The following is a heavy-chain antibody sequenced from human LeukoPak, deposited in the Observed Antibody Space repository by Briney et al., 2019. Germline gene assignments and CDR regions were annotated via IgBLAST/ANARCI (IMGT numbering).Heavy chain of an antibody. V-gene: IGHV3-21*01. Sequence: GGSLRLSCAASGFTFSDYTMNWVRQAPGKGLEWVSSISSSRTYIYYADSVKGRFTISRDDAKNSLYLQMSSLRAEDTAVYFCARDDAHPAWFDSWGQGTLVTVSS. CDR3: ARDDAHPAWFDS. J-gene: IGHJ5*01. D-gene: IGHD2-2*01. CDR1: GFTFSDYT. CDR2: ISSSRTYI.